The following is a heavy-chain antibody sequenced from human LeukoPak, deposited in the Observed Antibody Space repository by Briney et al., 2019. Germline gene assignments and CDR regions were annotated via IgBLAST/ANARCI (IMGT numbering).Heavy chain of an antibody. V-gene: IGHV1-69*01. CDR1: GGTFSSYA. Sequence: SVKLSCKASGGTFSSYAINWVRQAPGQGLEWMGGIIPIFGTTNYAQKFQGRVTITADESTSTAYMELSSLRSEDTAVYYCARDRRGSEAAAILHYWGQGTLVTVSS. CDR3: ARDRRGSEAAAILHY. D-gene: IGHD2-2*01. J-gene: IGHJ4*02. CDR2: IIPIFGTT.